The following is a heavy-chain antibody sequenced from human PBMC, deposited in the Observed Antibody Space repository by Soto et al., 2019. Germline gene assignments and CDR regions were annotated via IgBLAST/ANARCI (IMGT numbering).Heavy chain of an antibody. D-gene: IGHD3-22*01. CDR1: GFTLSRHT. CDR3: VRDYYDTSGYPNNFDM. Sequence: GGSLSLSCAASGFTLSRHTMNWVRQAPGKGLEWVSFIGSRTSDIYYADSVKGRFTISRDNAKNSLYLDLTRLRAEDTAVYFCVRDYYDTSGYPNNFDMWDQGTMVTVSS. V-gene: IGHV3-21*01. J-gene: IGHJ3*02. CDR2: IGSRTSDI.